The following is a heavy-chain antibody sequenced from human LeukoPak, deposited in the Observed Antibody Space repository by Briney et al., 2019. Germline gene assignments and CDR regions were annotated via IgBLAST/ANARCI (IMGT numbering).Heavy chain of an antibody. CDR2: VFYNGNT. CDR3: AKHGEDSTGYYADFFDH. D-gene: IGHD3-22*01. V-gene: IGHV4-39*01. Sequence: SETLSLTCTVSGGSINTKAHYWTCIRQTPGKGLEWIGSVFYNGNTYYNPSLKSRVAISVDTSKNQFSLRLSSVTAADTAVYYCAKHGEDSTGYYADFFDHCGQGTLITVSS. CDR1: GGSINTKAHY. J-gene: IGHJ4*02.